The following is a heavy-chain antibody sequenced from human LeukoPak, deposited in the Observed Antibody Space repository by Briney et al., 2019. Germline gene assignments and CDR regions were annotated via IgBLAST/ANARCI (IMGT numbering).Heavy chain of an antibody. CDR2: ISGSGGST. D-gene: IGHD3-22*01. Sequence: PGGSLRLSCPASGFTFSSYAMSWVRQAPGKGLEWVSAISGSGGSTYYADSVKGRFTISRDNSKNTLYLQMNSLRAEDTAVYYCAKDPTMIVVVIPDYWGQGTLVTVSS. CDR3: AKDPTMIVVVIPDY. V-gene: IGHV3-23*01. CDR1: GFTFSSYA. J-gene: IGHJ4*02.